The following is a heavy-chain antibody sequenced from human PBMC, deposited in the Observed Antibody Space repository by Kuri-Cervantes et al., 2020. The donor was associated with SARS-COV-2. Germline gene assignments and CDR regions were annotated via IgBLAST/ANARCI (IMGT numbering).Heavy chain of an antibody. Sequence: GESLKISCAASGFTFSSYGMHWVRQAPGKGLEWVAVISYDGSNKYYADSVKGRFTISRDNSKNTLYLQMNSLRAEDTAVYYCAREWATIFGVVYDYWGQGTLATVSS. CDR1: GFTFSSYG. V-gene: IGHV3-30*03. CDR2: ISYDGSNK. D-gene: IGHD3-3*01. J-gene: IGHJ4*02. CDR3: AREWATIFGVVYDY.